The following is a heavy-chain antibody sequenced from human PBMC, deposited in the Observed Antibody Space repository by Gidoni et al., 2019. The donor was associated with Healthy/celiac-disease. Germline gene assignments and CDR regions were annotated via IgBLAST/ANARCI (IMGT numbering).Heavy chain of an antibody. CDR1: GFTFSSYG. Sequence: QVQLVESGGGVVQPGRFLRLSCAASGFTFSSYGMHWVRQAPGKGLEWVAVISYDGSNKYYADSVKGRFTISRDNSKNTLYLQMNSLRAEDTAVYYCAKGRGMGYSSGWGPFDYWGQGTLVTVSS. CDR3: AKGRGMGYSSGWGPFDY. CDR2: ISYDGSNK. D-gene: IGHD6-19*01. V-gene: IGHV3-30*18. J-gene: IGHJ4*02.